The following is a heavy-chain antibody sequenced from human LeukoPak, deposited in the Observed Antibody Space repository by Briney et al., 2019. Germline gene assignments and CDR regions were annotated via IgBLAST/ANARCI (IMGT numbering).Heavy chain of an antibody. CDR2: ISYDGSNK. CDR3: ASASSDYYDSSGYNY. CDR1: GFTFSSYG. J-gene: IGHJ4*02. D-gene: IGHD3-22*01. Sequence: PGGSLRLSCAASGFTFSSYGMHWVRQAPGKGLEWVAVISYDGSNKYYADSVKGRFTISRDNAKNSLYLQMNSLRAEDTAVYYCASASSDYYDSSGYNYWGQGTLVTVSS. V-gene: IGHV3-30*03.